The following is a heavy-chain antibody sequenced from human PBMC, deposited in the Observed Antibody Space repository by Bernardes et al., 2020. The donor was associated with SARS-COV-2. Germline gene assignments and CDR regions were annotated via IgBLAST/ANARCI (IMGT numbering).Heavy chain of an antibody. CDR3: AKFYCSSSSCSYFDC. J-gene: IGHJ4*02. CDR1: GGSISTYY. V-gene: IGHV3-23*01. D-gene: IGHD2-2*01. Sequence: ETLSLTCTVFGGSISTYYWSWIRQSPGKGLEWVSAISGSGGSTYYADSVKGRFTISRDNSKNTLYLQMNSLRAEDTAVYYCAKFYCSSSSCSYFDCWGQGTLVTVSS. CDR2: ISGSGGST.